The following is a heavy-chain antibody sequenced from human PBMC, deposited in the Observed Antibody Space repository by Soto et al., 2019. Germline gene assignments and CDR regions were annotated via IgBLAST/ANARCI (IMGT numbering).Heavy chain of an antibody. J-gene: IGHJ5*02. CDR3: AREGDYRTWLEP. CDR1: GESIATGAFY. CDR2: IFYAGDT. Sequence: NPSETLSLTCTVSGESIATGAFYWSWIRLQSGKGPEWIGSIFYAGDTYYNPSLKSRVEISLDGSQNQFSLNLRSVTAADTAVYYCAREGDYRTWLEPWGPGTLVTVSS. D-gene: IGHD4-17*01. V-gene: IGHV4-31*03.